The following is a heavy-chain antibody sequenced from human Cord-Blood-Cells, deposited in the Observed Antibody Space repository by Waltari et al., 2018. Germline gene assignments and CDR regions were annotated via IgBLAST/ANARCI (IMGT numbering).Heavy chain of an antibody. CDR3: ARGLQLLWFGEFDY. D-gene: IGHD3-10*01. J-gene: IGHJ4*02. CDR2: INHSGST. CDR1: GGSFSGYY. V-gene: IGHV4-34*01. Sequence: QVQLQQWGAGLLKPSETLSLTCEVYGGSFSGYYWSWIRQPPGKGLEWIGEINHSGSTNYNPSLKSRVTISVDTSKNQFSLKLSSVTAADTAVYYCARGLQLLWFGEFDYWGQGTLVTVSS.